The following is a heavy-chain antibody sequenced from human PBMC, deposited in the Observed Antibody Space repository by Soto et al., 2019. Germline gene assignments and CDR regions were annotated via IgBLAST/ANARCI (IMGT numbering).Heavy chain of an antibody. CDR2: IYYSGTT. CDR3: ARDVGYYYESSGYNWFDP. V-gene: IGHV4-30-4*01. Sequence: SETLSLTCTVSGGSISSGNYYWSWIRQPPGKGLEWIGYIYYSGTTYYNPSLKSRVTMSVDTSKNQFSLKLSSVTAADTAVYYCARDVGYYYESSGYNWFDPWGQGTPVTVSS. D-gene: IGHD3-22*01. CDR1: GGSISSGNYY. J-gene: IGHJ5*02.